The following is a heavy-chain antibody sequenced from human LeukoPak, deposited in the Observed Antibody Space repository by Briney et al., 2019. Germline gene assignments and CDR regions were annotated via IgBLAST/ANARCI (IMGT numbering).Heavy chain of an antibody. CDR3: ARVRSSGEPHRDF. V-gene: IGHV4-59*01. CDR1: GXPISSYY. CDR2: IYYCGST. J-gene: IGHJ4*02. D-gene: IGHD3-10*01. Sequence: SETLSLTWTVSGXPISSYYWSWIRQPPGKGLEWIGYIYYCGSTNYKPALKSRVTIAVDTSKNQFSLKLSSVTAADTAVYYCARVRSSGEPHRDFWGQGTLVTVSS.